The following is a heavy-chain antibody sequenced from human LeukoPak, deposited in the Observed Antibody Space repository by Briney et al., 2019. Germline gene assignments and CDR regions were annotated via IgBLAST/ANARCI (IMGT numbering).Heavy chain of an antibody. CDR2: ISDSGGST. CDR1: GFTFSSYA. D-gene: IGHD2-15*01. Sequence: PGGFLRLSCAASGFTFSSYAMSWVRQAPGKGLDWFSAISDSGGSTYHADSVKGRFTISRDNSKNTLYLQINSLRAEDTAVYYCAKGSAGSRPYYFDYWGQGTLVTVSS. CDR3: AKGSAGSRPYYFDY. V-gene: IGHV3-23*01. J-gene: IGHJ4*02.